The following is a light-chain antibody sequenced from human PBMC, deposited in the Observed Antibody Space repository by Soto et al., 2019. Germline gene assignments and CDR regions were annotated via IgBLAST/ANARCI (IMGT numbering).Light chain of an antibody. V-gene: IGKV3-20*01. CDR1: QSVSTS. Sequence: EIVLTQSPGTLSLSPGEGATLSCRASQSVSTSLAWYQQNPGQAPRLLIYDASSRATGIPDRFSGSGSGTDFTLTISKVEPEDFAVYYCQQYGTPRSVTFGQGTRLEIK. CDR3: QQYGTPRSVT. J-gene: IGKJ5*01. CDR2: DAS.